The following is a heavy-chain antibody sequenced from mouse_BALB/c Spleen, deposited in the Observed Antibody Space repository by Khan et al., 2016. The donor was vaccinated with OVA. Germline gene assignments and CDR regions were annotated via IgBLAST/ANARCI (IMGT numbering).Heavy chain of an antibody. CDR2: INTSTGEP. D-gene: IGHD2-1*01. J-gene: IGHJ3*01. V-gene: IGHV9-3-1*01. CDR1: GYTFTDYG. CDR3: ARSNGNYWFAY. Sequence: LVESGPELKKPGETVKISCKASGYTFTDYGMNWVKQAPGKDLKWMGWINTSTGEPTYADDFKGRFAFSLETSASTAYLQINNLKNEDSATYFCARSNGNYWFAYWGQGTLVTVSA.